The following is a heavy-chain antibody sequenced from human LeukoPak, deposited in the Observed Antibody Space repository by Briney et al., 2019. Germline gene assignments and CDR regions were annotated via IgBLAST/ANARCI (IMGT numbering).Heavy chain of an antibody. Sequence: GGSLRLSCVTSGFTFSTHGMHWVRQAPGKGLEWISYISSSGTTIYYADSVRGRFTVSRDNAKSSLFLQMTSLRAEDTAVYYCANFWGPVMGIDRVFDNWGQGTLVTVSS. CDR2: ISSSGTTI. CDR3: ANFWGPVMGIDRVFDN. CDR1: GFTFSTHG. V-gene: IGHV3-48*04. J-gene: IGHJ4*02. D-gene: IGHD7-27*01.